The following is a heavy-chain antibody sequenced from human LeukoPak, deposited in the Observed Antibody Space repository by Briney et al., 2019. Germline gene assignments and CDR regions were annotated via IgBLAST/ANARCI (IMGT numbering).Heavy chain of an antibody. CDR2: IKQDGSEK. J-gene: IGHJ3*02. V-gene: IGHV3-7*01. CDR1: GFTFSSYG. Sequence: GRSLRLSCAASGFTFSSYGMHWVRQAPGKGLEWVANIKQDGSEKYYVDSVKGRFTISRDNAKNSLYLQMNSLRAEDTAVYYCARDVSIWFREHDAFDIWGQGTMVTVPS. CDR3: ARDVSIWFREHDAFDI. D-gene: IGHD3-10*01.